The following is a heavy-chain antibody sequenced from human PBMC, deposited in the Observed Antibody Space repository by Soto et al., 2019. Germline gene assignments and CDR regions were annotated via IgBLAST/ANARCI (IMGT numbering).Heavy chain of an antibody. Sequence: ASVKVSCKASGYTFTSYDINWVRQATGQGLGWVGWMNPNSGNTGYAQKFQGRVTMTRNTSISTAYMELSSLRSEDAAVYYCARGLYGYSSSWYEFDYWGQGTLVTVSS. CDR2: MNPNSGNT. CDR3: ARGLYGYSSSWYEFDY. CDR1: GYTFTSYD. V-gene: IGHV1-8*01. D-gene: IGHD6-13*01. J-gene: IGHJ4*02.